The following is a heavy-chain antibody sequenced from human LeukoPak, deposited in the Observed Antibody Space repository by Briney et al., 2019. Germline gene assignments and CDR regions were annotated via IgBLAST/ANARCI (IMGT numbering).Heavy chain of an antibody. J-gene: IGHJ6*02. CDR1: GSSISSYY. Sequence: KASETLSLTCTVSGSSISSYYWSWIRQPPGKGLEWIGYIYYSGSTNYNPSLKSRVTISVDTSRNQFSLKLSSVTAADTAVYYCARGGTVRNGMDVWGQGTTVTVSS. CDR3: ARGGTVRNGMDV. D-gene: IGHD1-26*01. CDR2: IYYSGST. V-gene: IGHV4-59*01.